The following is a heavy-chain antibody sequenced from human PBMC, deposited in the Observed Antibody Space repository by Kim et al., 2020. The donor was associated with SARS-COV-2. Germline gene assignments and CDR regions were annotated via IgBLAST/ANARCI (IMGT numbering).Heavy chain of an antibody. J-gene: IGHJ4*02. CDR2: ISSDGSKK. Sequence: GGSLRLSCAASGFTFKSYTMHWVRQAPGKGLEWVAVISSDGSKKYYTDSVKGRFTISRDNSKSTLYLQTNSLRPEDTAVYYCAREDDILSGYSRGLDYWGQGTLVTVSS. CDR1: GFTFKSYT. V-gene: IGHV3-30*04. CDR3: AREDDILSGYSRGLDY. D-gene: IGHD3-9*01.